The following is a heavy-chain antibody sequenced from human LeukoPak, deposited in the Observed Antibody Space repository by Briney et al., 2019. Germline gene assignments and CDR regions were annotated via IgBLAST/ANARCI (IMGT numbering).Heavy chain of an antibody. CDR1: GFTFSSYA. V-gene: IGHV3-23*01. Sequence: PGGSLRLSCAASGFTFSSYAMSWVRQAPGKGLEWFSDISGSGGSTYYADSVKGRFTISRDNSKNTLYLQMNSLRAEDTAVYYCAKGGDVLLWFRESYFDYWGQGTLVTVSS. D-gene: IGHD3-10*01. CDR2: ISGSGGST. CDR3: AKGGDVLLWFRESYFDY. J-gene: IGHJ4*02.